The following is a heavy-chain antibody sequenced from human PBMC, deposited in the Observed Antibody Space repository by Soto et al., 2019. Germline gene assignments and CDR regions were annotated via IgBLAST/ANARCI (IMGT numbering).Heavy chain of an antibody. Sequence: EVQLVESGGGLVQPGGSLRLSCAASGFTFSSYWMHWVRQAPGKGLVWVSRINSDGSSTNYADSVKGRFTISRDNAKNTLYLQMNSLRAEDTAVYYCARGGSLNWYFDLWDRGTLVTVSS. J-gene: IGHJ2*01. D-gene: IGHD1-26*01. CDR2: INSDGSST. CDR1: GFTFSSYW. CDR3: ARGGSLNWYFDL. V-gene: IGHV3-74*01.